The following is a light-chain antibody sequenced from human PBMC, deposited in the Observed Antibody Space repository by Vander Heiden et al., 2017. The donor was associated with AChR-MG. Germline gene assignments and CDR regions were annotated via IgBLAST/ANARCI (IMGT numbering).Light chain of an antibody. V-gene: IGKV3-20*01. CDR3: QQDGSSPVG. CDR1: QSVSSSY. J-gene: IGKJ2*03. CDR2: GAS. Sequence: EIVLTQSPGTLSLSPGERATLSCRASQSVSSSYLAWYQQKPGQAPRLLIYGASSRATGIPDRFSGSGSGTDFTLTISRLEPEDFAVYYCQQDGSSPVGFGQGTKLEIK.